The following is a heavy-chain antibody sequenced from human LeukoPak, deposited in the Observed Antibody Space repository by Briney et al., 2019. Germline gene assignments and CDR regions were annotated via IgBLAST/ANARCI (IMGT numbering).Heavy chain of an antibody. CDR3: ARNTWFDP. CDR1: GVSIRSYY. V-gene: IGHV4-59*01. CDR2: MHHSGSS. J-gene: IGHJ5*02. Sequence: KPSETLSLTCTVSGVSIRSYYWNWVRQSPGRGLEWIGYMHHSGSSHYNPFLKSRVTISVDTSKNQFSLKLSSVTAADTAVYYCARNTWFDPWGQGTLVTVSS.